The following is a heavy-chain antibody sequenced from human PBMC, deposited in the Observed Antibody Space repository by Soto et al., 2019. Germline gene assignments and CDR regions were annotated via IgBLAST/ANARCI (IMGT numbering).Heavy chain of an antibody. D-gene: IGHD6-13*01. V-gene: IGHV3-53*02. Sequence: DVQLVETGGGLIQPGGSLGLSCAALGFIFGSGYMSWVRQAPGKGLEWVSVFYGDGRTYYANSVKGRFTISRDNSKNTLYLQMNSLSAEDTAVYYCARCSGWYGQCYFDCWGQGTLVTVSS. CDR1: GFIFGSGY. CDR3: ARCSGWYGQCYFDC. CDR2: FYGDGRT. J-gene: IGHJ4*02.